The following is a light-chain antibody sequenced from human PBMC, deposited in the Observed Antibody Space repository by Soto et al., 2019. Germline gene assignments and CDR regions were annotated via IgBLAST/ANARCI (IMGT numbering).Light chain of an antibody. J-gene: IGKJ2*01. CDR2: DAS. CDR3: QQRSNWPPEYT. CDR1: QSVSSN. Sequence: EIVMTQSPATLSVSPGERATLSCRASQSVSSNLAWYQQKPGQAPRLLIYDASTRAPGIPARFSGSGSGTEFTLTISSLQSEDFAVYYCQQRSNWPPEYTFGQGTKLEIK. V-gene: IGKV3-15*01.